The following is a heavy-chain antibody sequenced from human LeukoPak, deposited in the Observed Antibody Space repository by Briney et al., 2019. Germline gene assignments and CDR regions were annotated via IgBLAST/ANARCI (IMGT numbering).Heavy chain of an antibody. CDR3: ASSAPLGRSWPLDY. CDR2: IYYSGST. Sequence: SETLSLTCTVSGGSISSYYWSWIRQPPGKGLEWIGYIYYSGSTNYNPSLKSRVTISVDTSKNQFSLRLSSVTAADTAVYYCASSAPLGRSWPLDYWGQGTLVTVSS. V-gene: IGHV4-59*01. CDR1: GGSISSYY. J-gene: IGHJ4*02. D-gene: IGHD6-13*01.